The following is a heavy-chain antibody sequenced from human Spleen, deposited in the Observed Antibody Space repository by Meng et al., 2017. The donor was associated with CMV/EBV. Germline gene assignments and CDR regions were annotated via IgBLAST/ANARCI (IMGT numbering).Heavy chain of an antibody. J-gene: IGHJ4*02. D-gene: IGHD1-26*01. CDR2: IFYTGSA. CDR1: GDSIGSGDY. CDR3: ARVWGHFDY. V-gene: IGHV4-61*08. Sequence: GSLRLSCTVSGDSIGSGDYWSWIRQPPGKGLEWIGYIFYTGSANYNPSLKSRVTISVDTSKNQFSLNLTSVTAADTAIYYCARVWGHFDYWGQGTLVTVSS.